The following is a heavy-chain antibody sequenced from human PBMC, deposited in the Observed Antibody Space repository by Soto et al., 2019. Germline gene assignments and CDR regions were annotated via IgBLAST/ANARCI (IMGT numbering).Heavy chain of an antibody. CDR3: ARRSYCDGDCTRRPYDYYGMDV. V-gene: IGHV5-51*01. D-gene: IGHD2-21*02. CDR2: IYPADSET. CDR1: GYSFTSYH. Sequence: EVQLVQSGAEVKKPGESLKISCKGSGYSFTSYHIVWVRQMPGKGLEWMGIIYPADSETRYSPSLQGQVTMSADKSTSTAYPQWSSLKASDTAMYYCARRSYCDGDCTRRPYDYYGMDVWGQGTTVTVSS. J-gene: IGHJ6*02.